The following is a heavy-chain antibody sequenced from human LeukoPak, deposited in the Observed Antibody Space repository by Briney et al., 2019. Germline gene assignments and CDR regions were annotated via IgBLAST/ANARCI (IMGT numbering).Heavy chain of an antibody. V-gene: IGHV4-4*07. D-gene: IGHD3-10*01. CDR1: GGSISSYY. J-gene: IGHJ6*03. CDR3: ARDRYYYGSGSYPYMDV. Sequence: SETLSLTCTVSGGSISSYYWSWIRQPAGKGLEWIGRIYSSGSTTYNPSLKSRVTMSVDTSKNQFSLKLSSVTAVDTAVYYCARDRYYYGSGSYPYMDVWGKGTTVTISS. CDR2: IYSSGST.